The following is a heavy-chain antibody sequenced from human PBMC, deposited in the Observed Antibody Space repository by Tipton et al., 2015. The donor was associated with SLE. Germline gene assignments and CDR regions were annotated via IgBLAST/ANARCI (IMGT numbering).Heavy chain of an antibody. CDR3: ARLSSGWPDYFDY. D-gene: IGHD6-19*01. J-gene: IGHJ4*02. CDR2: INHSGST. V-gene: IGHV4-34*01. Sequence: TLSLTCAVYGESFSGYYWSWIRQPPGKGLEWIGEINHSGSTNYNPSLKSRVTISVDTSNNQFSLKLGSVTAADTAVYYCARLSSGWPDYFDYWGQGTLVTVSS. CDR1: GESFSGYY.